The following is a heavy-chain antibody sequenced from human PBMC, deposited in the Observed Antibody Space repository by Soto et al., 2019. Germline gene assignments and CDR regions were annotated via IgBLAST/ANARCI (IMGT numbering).Heavy chain of an antibody. CDR1: GFSLSTSGMC. D-gene: IGHD5-12*01. Sequence: SGPTLVNPTQTLTLTCTFSGFSLSTSGMCVSWIRQPPGKALEWLALIDWDDDKYYSTSLKTRLTISKDTSKNQVVLTMTNMDPVDTATYYCARMKGGYSGYDAYYYYYYGMDVWGQGTTVTVS. CDR3: ARMKGGYSGYDAYYYYYYGMDV. V-gene: IGHV2-70*01. J-gene: IGHJ6*02. CDR2: IDWDDDK.